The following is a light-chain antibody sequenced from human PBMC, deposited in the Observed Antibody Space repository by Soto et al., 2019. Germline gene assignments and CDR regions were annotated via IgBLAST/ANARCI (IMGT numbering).Light chain of an antibody. CDR2: GAS. V-gene: IGKV1-5*01. CDR1: QSITIY. J-gene: IGKJ1*01. Sequence: DIQMTQSPSSLSASVGDRVTITCRASQSITIYLNWYKQKPGEAPNLLIFGASTLQSGVPSRLSGSGSGTEFTLTISSMKPDDFATYYCQQYDTYWTFGHGTKVDIK. CDR3: QQYDTYWT.